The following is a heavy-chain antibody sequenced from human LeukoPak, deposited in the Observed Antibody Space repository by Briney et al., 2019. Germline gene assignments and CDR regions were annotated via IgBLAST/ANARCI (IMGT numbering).Heavy chain of an antibody. D-gene: IGHD1-14*01. CDR1: GFTFSSYL. J-gene: IGHJ4*02. CDR3: ARDLDYNLDY. CDR2: INTDGSTT. Sequence: GGSLRLSCAASGFTFSSYLMQWVRQAPGKGLVWVSRINTDGSTTNYADSVKGRFTISRDNAKNTLYLQMNSLRVEDTAVYYCARDLDYNLDYWGQGTLVTVSS. V-gene: IGHV3-74*01.